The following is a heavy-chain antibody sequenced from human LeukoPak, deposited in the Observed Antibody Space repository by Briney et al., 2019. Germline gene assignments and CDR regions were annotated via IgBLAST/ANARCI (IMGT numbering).Heavy chain of an antibody. CDR2: MNPNSGNT. D-gene: IGHD4-17*01. CDR1: GYTFTSYD. J-gene: IGHJ4*02. V-gene: IGHV1-8*03. Sequence: GASVKVSCKASGYTFTSYDINWVRQATGQGLEWMGWMNPNSGNTGYAQKFQGRVTITRNTSISTAYMELSSLRSEDTAVYYCARDAMSSVTTSPHYFDYWGQGTLVTVSS. CDR3: ARDAMSSVTTSPHYFDY.